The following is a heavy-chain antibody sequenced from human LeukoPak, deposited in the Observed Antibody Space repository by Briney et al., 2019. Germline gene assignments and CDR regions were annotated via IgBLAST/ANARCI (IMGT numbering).Heavy chain of an antibody. CDR1: GFTFSHYG. V-gene: IGHV3-33*01. CDR2: ICYDGSNE. CDR3: AREIWDRGKFYLDS. J-gene: IGHJ4*02. D-gene: IGHD3-16*01. Sequence: GGSPRLSCATSGFTFSHYGMHWVRQAPGKGLEWVAVICYDGSNEYNADSVKGRFTISRDNSKNTLFLRMNTLRAEDTAVYYCAREIWDRGKFYLDSWGQGTLVTVSS.